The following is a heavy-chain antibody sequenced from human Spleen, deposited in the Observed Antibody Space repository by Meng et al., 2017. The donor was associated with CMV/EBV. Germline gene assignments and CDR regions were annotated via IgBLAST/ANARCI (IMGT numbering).Heavy chain of an antibody. D-gene: IGHD3-22*01. Sequence: QVPLQQLGAGLLKPSESLSLTCAVYGGSFSGYYWSWIRQPPGKGLEWIGEINHSGSTNYNPSLKSRVTISVDTSKNQFSLKLSSVTAADTAVYYCVWTTYDSSTLVDYWGQGTLVTVSS. J-gene: IGHJ4*02. CDR1: GGSFSGYY. CDR3: VWTTYDSSTLVDY. CDR2: INHSGST. V-gene: IGHV4-34*01.